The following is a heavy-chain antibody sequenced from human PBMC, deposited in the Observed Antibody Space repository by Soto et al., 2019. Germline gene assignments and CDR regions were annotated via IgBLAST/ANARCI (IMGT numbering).Heavy chain of an antibody. D-gene: IGHD1-26*01. CDR3: AADRRWELL. CDR1: GFTFSSYE. Sequence: EVQLVESGGGLVQPGGSLRLSCAASGFTFSSYEMNWVRQAPGKGLEWVSYISSSGSTIYYADSVKGRFTISRDNTKNSLFLQMNSLKAEDTSVYYCAADRRWELLWGQGTLVTVSS. V-gene: IGHV3-48*03. CDR2: ISSSGSTI. J-gene: IGHJ4*02.